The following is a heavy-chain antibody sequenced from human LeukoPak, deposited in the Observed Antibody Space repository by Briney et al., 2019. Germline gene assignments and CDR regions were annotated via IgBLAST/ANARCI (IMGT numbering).Heavy chain of an antibody. CDR2: IYPDDSDT. J-gene: IGHJ4*02. D-gene: IGHD3-22*01. Sequence: GESLKISCEGSGYNFIKYWIAWVRQKPGKGLEWMGIIYPDDSDTTYSPSFQGQVTISSDKSVSTAYLQWSSLKASDTAIYYCARRHYNENNLYWDFWGQRSLVTVTS. V-gene: IGHV5-51*01. CDR3: ARRHYNENNLYWDF. CDR1: GYNFIKYW.